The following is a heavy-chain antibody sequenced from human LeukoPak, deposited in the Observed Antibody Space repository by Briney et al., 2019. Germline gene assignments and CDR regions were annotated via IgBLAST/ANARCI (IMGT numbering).Heavy chain of an antibody. J-gene: IGHJ5*02. CDR2: IYHSGST. Sequence: SETLSLTCAVSGGSISSSNWWSWVRQPPGKGLEWIGEIYHSGSTNYNPSLKSRVTISVDTSKNQFSLKLSSVTAADTAVYYCARYDYGDYARPWGQGTLVTVSS. D-gene: IGHD4-17*01. V-gene: IGHV4-4*02. CDR1: GGSISSSNW. CDR3: ARYDYGDYARP.